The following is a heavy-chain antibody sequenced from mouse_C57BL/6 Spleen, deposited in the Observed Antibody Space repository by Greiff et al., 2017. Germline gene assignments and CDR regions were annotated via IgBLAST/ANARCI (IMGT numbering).Heavy chain of an antibody. V-gene: IGHV1-26*01. CDR3: VRGYAMDY. CDR2: INPNNGGT. CDR1: GYTFTDSY. J-gene: IGHJ4*01. Sequence: EVQLQQSGPELVKPGASVKISCKASGYTFTDSYMNWVKQSHGKSLEWIGDINPNNGGTSYNQKFKGKATLTVDKSSSTAYMELRSLPSEDSAVYYCVRGYAMDYWGQGTSVTVSS.